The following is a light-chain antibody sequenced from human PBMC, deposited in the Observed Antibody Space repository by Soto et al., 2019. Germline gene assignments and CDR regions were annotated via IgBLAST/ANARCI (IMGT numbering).Light chain of an antibody. CDR1: QSVSSN. V-gene: IGKV3-15*01. CDR2: GAS. CDR3: QQYNQWPRT. J-gene: IGKJ1*01. Sequence: MTQSPSTLSASVGDRVTITCRASQSVSSNLAWYQQKPGQAPRLLIYGASTRATGIPGRFSGSGSGTQFTLTISSLQSEDFAAYYCQQYNQWPRTFGQGTKVEIK.